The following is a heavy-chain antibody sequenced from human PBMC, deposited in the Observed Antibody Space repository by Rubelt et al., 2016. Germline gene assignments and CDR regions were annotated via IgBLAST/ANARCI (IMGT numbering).Heavy chain of an antibody. V-gene: IGHV3-7*03. CDR3: ARVSYCGGDCYYPDQPDDY. CDR2: IKQDGSEK. CDR1: GFTFSDHC. Sequence: GGSLRLSCAASGFTFSDHCMSWVRQAPGKGLEWVANIKQDGSEKYYVDSVKGRFTISRDNAKNLLYLQMNIMTADDTAVYYCARVSYCGGDCYYPDQPDDYWGQGTLVTVSS. D-gene: IGHD2-21*02. J-gene: IGHJ4*02.